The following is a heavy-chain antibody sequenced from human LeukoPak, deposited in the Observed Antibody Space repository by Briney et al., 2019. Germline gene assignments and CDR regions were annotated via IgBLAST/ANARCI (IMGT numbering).Heavy chain of an antibody. CDR3: ARGIGDYGYYYYGMDV. V-gene: IGHV4-38-2*01. CDR1: DYSISSRYW. CDR2: VSHSGST. J-gene: IGHJ6*02. D-gene: IGHD4-17*01. Sequence: SETLSLTCAVSDYSISSRYWWGWVRQSPGKGLEWIGSVSHSGSTYYNPSLKSRVTISVDTSKNQFSLKLSSVTAADTAVYYCARGIGDYGYYYYGMDVWGQGTTVTVSS.